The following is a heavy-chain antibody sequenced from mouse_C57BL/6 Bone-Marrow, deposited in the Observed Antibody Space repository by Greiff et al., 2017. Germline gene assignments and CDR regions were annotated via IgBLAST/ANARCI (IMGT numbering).Heavy chain of an antibody. CDR1: GFTFSSYA. D-gene: IGHD1-1*02. J-gene: IGHJ1*03. CDR2: ISSGGDYI. CDR3: TRDGGSPWYVDV. V-gene: IGHV5-9-1*02. Sequence: EVQGVESGEGLVKPGGSLKLSCAASGFTFSSYAMSWVRQTPEKRLEWVAYISSGGDYIYYADTVKGRFTISRDNARNTLYLQMSSLKSEDTAMYYCTRDGGSPWYVDVGGTGTTVTVSS.